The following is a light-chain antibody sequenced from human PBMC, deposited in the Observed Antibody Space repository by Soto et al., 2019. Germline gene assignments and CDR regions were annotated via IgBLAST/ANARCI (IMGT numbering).Light chain of an antibody. Sequence: DIQMTQSPSSLSASVGDRVTITCRASQSIRNYVSWYQQKPGKAPKFLIYVASTLQIGVPSRFIGSGSGIDXXXXXXXLXPEDFAXYYCQQTYSSPYTFGPGTELQIK. CDR1: QSIRNY. CDR3: QQTYSSPYT. CDR2: VAS. J-gene: IGKJ2*01. V-gene: IGKV1-39*01.